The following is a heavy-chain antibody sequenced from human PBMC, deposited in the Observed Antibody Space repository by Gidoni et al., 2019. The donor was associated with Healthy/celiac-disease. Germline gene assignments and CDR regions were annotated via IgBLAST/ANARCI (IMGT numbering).Heavy chain of an antibody. J-gene: IGHJ4*02. CDR3: ARSIVGDSTKYYFDY. CDR2: ISSSSSYI. Sequence: EVQLVESGGGLVKPGGSLSLPCAASGFTFSSYSMNWVRQAPGKGLEWVSSISSSSSYIYYADSVKGRFTISRDNAKNSLYLQMNSLRAEDTAVYYCARSIVGDSTKYYFDYWGQGTLVTVSS. D-gene: IGHD1-26*01. CDR1: GFTFSSYS. V-gene: IGHV3-21*01.